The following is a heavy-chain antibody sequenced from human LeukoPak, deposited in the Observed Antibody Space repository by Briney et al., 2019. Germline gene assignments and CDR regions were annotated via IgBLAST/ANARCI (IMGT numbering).Heavy chain of an antibody. CDR2: IVNDGSTT. CDR3: ARESSDYGDYDAFDI. Sequence: GGSLRLSCAASGFTFSTYYIHWVRQAPGKGLVWVSRIVNDGSTTTYAGSVKGRFTISRDNAKNTLFLQMNSLRVEDTAVYYCARESSDYGDYDAFDIWRRGTMVTVSS. CDR1: GFTFSTYY. J-gene: IGHJ3*02. D-gene: IGHD4-17*01. V-gene: IGHV3-74*01.